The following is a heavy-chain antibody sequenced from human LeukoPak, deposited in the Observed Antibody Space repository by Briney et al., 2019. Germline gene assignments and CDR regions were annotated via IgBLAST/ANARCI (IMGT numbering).Heavy chain of an antibody. CDR2: INWNGGST. V-gene: IGHV3-20*04. CDR1: GFTFDDYG. D-gene: IGHD2-2*01. CDR3: ARDFAPQLPTTNNWFDP. J-gene: IGHJ5*02. Sequence: GGSLRLSCAASGFTFDDYGMSWVRQAPGKGLEWVSGINWNGGSTGYADSGKGRFTISRDNAKNSLYLQMNSLRAEDTALYYCARDFAPQLPTTNNWFDPWGQGTLVTVSS.